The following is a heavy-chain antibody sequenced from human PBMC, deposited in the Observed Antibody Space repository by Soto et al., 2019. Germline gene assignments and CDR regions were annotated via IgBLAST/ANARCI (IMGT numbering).Heavy chain of an antibody. Sequence: GASVKVSCKASGYTFTSYGISRVRQAPGQGLEWMGIINPSGGSTSYAQKFQGRVTMTRDTSTSTVYIELSSLRSEDTAVYYCARNIPAAGKGRDYYYGMDFWGQGTTVTVSS. V-gene: IGHV1-46*01. D-gene: IGHD6-13*01. CDR3: ARNIPAAGKGRDYYYGMDF. CDR2: INPSGGST. CDR1: GYTFTSYG. J-gene: IGHJ6*02.